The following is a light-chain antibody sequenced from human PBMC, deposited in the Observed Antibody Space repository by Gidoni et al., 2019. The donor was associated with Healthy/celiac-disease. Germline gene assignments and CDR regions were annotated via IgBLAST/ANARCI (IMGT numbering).Light chain of an antibody. CDR1: QSISSY. CDR3: QQSYSTPQT. CDR2: AAS. J-gene: IGKJ5*01. V-gene: IGKV1-39*01. Sequence: DIQMTQSPSSLSASVGDRVTITCRASQSISSYLNWYQQKPGNAPKLLIYAASSLQSGVPSRFSGSGSGTDFTLTISSRQPEDFATYYCQQSYSTPQTFGQGTRLEIK.